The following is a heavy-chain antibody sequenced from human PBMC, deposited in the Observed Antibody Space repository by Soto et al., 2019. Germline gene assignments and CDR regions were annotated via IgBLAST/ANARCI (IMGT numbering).Heavy chain of an antibody. CDR3: ARGRFKLRMRYLDWLFPEDAFDI. CDR2: MNPNSGNT. J-gene: IGHJ3*02. V-gene: IGHV1-8*01. CDR1: GYTFTSYD. D-gene: IGHD3-9*01. Sequence: ASVKVSCKASGYTFTSYDINWVRQATGQGLEWMGWMNPNSGNTGYAQKFQGRVTMTRNTSISTAYMELSSLRSEDTAVYYCARGRFKLRMRYLDWLFPEDAFDIWGQGTXVTVSS.